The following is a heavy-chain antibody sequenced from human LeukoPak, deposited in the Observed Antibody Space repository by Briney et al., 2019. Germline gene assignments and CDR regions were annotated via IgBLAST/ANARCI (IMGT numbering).Heavy chain of an antibody. CDR2: MNPNSGNT. CDR1: GYTFTSYD. V-gene: IGHV1-8*01. D-gene: IGHD5-18*01. Sequence: ASVKVSCKASGYTFTSYDINWVRQATGQGLEWMGWMNPNSGNTGYAQKFQGRVTMTRNTSISTAYMELSSLKSGDTAVYYCARGLGRTAMVTRGGVRFDYWGQGTLVTVSS. J-gene: IGHJ4*02. CDR3: ARGLGRTAMVTRGGVRFDY.